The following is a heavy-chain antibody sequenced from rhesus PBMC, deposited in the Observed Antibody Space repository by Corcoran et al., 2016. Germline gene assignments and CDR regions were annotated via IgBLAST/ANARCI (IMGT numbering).Heavy chain of an antibody. J-gene: IGHJ4*01. CDR1: GGSISSSNW. Sequence: QLQLQESGPGLVKPSETLSLTWAVSGGSISSSNWWSWIRHPPGKGLEWIGRISCSGGSTSYNHPLKVRFTISTDTSKTQFSLKLSSVTAADTAVYCCARATRGYSYSPTLDYWGQGVLVTVSS. D-gene: IGHD5-12*01. CDR2: ISCSGGST. V-gene: IGHV4-57*01. CDR3: ARATRGYSYSPTLDY.